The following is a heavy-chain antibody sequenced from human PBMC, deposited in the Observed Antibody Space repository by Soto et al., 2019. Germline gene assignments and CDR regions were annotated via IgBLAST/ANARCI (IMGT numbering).Heavy chain of an antibody. CDR1: GGSISSYY. Sequence: PSETLSPTCSVSGGSISSYYWSWIRQPPGKGLEWIAYIYYSGTSYNPSLKSRVSISLDTSKNQFSLKLSSVTAADTAVYYCARTYDGSGPNSGGYAFDIWGQGTMVT. J-gene: IGHJ3*02. D-gene: IGHD3-22*01. CDR3: ARTYDGSGPNSGGYAFDI. CDR2: IYYSGT. V-gene: IGHV4-59*01.